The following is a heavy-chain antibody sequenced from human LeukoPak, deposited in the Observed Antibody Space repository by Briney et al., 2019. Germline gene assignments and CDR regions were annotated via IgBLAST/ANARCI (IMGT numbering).Heavy chain of an antibody. CDR2: IYHSGTT. J-gene: IGHJ4*02. CDR1: GDSMTRGGYY. V-gene: IGHV4-31*03. D-gene: IGHD4-11*01. Sequence: SQTLSLTCPVSGDSMTRGGYYWSWVRQHPGKGLEWIGFIYHSGTTFYNPSLEGRAAISVDTSQNQFSLKLTSVTAADTAVYYCARAVDYRNYFDYWGQGTLVTTSS. CDR3: ARAVDYRNYFDY.